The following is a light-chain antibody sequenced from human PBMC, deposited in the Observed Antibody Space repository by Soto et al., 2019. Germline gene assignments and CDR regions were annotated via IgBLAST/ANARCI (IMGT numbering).Light chain of an antibody. Sequence: QSALTQPASVSGSPGQSLTISCTGTTSDIGFYDYVSWYQQYPGKAPKLLIYGVTIRPSGISNRFSGSKSGSTASLTISGLRDEDEADYYCQSYDSSLSGYVFGTGTKLTVL. CDR1: TSDIGFYDY. J-gene: IGLJ1*01. CDR3: QSYDSSLSGYV. CDR2: GVT. V-gene: IGLV2-14*01.